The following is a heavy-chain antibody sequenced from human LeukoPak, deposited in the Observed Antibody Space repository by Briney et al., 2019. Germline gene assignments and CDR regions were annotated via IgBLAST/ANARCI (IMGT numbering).Heavy chain of an antibody. CDR1: GGTFSSYA. CDR2: IIPIFGTA. D-gene: IGHD4-23*01. V-gene: IGHV1-69*13. CDR3: ATTVVTQYYYYYMDV. J-gene: IGHJ6*03. Sequence: SVRVSCKASGGTFSSYAISWVRQAPGQGLEWMGGIIPIFGTANYAQKFQGRVTITADESTSTAYMELSSLRSEDTAVYYCATTVVTQYYYYYMDVWGKGTTVTVSS.